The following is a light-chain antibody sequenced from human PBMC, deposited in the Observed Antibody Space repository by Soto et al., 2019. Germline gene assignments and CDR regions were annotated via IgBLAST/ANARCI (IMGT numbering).Light chain of an antibody. Sequence: QSALTQPRSVSGSPGQSVTISCTGTSSDVGGYKYVSWYQQHPGKVPNLIIYDVSERPSGVPDRFSGSKSGNTASLNISGLQAEDEADYYCCSYAGSYTVLFGGGTKVTVL. CDR1: SSDVGGYKY. J-gene: IGLJ2*01. V-gene: IGLV2-11*01. CDR2: DVS. CDR3: CSYAGSYTVL.